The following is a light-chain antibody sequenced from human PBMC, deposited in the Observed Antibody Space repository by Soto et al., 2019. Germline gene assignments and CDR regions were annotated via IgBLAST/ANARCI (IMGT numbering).Light chain of an antibody. CDR3: QQYGDSPWT. Sequence: EIVLTQSPGTLSLSPGERATLSCRASQSVGRRYLAWYQQKPGQAPRLLISGVSKRATGIPDRFSGDGSGTDFTLTISRLEPEDFAVYYCQQYGDSPWTFGQGTKVEIK. J-gene: IGKJ1*01. CDR1: QSVGRRY. CDR2: GVS. V-gene: IGKV3-20*01.